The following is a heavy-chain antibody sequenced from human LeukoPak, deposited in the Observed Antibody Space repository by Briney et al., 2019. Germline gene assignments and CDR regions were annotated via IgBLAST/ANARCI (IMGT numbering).Heavy chain of an antibody. J-gene: IGHJ3*02. CDR1: GFTFSSYS. Sequence: GGSLRLSCAASGFTFSSYSMNWVRQAPGKGLEWVSSISSSSSYIYYADSVKGRFTISRDNAKNSLYLQVNSLRAEDTAVYYCAREGYDILTGDAFDIWGQGTMVTVSS. V-gene: IGHV3-21*01. D-gene: IGHD3-9*01. CDR2: ISSSSSYI. CDR3: AREGYDILTGDAFDI.